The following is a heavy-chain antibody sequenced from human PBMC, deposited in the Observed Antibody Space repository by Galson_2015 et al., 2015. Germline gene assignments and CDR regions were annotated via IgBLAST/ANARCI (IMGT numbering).Heavy chain of an antibody. CDR3: ARVRLLQSYNWFDP. V-gene: IGHV3-13*01. CDR2: IGTAGDT. Sequence: SLRLSCAASGFTFSSYDMHWVRQATGKGLEWVSAIGTAGDTYYPGSVKGRFTISRENAKNSLYLQMNSLRAEDTAVYYCARVRLLQSYNWFDPWGQGTLVTVSS. D-gene: IGHD2-15*01. J-gene: IGHJ5*02. CDR1: GFTFSSYD.